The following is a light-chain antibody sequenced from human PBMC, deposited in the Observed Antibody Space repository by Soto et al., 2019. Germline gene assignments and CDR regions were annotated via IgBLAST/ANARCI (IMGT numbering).Light chain of an antibody. CDR1: SSDVGGYNR. CDR3: SSYTTSSTLV. Sequence: QYALTQPPSVSGSPGQSVAISCTGTSSDVGGYNRVSWYQQPPGTAPKLMIYEVSLRPPGVPDRFSGSKSGNTASLTISGLQAEDEADYYCSSYTTSSTLVFGGGTKLTVL. V-gene: IGLV2-18*02. J-gene: IGLJ2*01. CDR2: EVS.